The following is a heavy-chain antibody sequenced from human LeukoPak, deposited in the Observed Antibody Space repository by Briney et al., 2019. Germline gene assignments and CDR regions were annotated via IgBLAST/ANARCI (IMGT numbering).Heavy chain of an antibody. Sequence: GGSLRLSCAASGFSVSNNYMSWVRQAPGKGLEWVSLIYSGGDKRYAASVKGRFTISRDNSKNTLYLQMDSLRVEDTAVYYCARDQEGFDYWGQGTLVTVSS. CDR3: ARDQEGFDY. V-gene: IGHV3-53*01. J-gene: IGHJ4*02. CDR1: GFSVSNNY. CDR2: IYSGGDK.